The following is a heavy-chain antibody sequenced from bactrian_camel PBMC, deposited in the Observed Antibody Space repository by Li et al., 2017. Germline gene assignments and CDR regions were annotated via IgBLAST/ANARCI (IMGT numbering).Heavy chain of an antibody. Sequence: VQLVESGGGSVQAGGSLRLTCVASAEARYMAWFRQTPGSEREGVAAMDQAGLATYSDSVKGRFAISRDNDKNIMYLEMNNLRPDDTGVYRCAAYRGWLRLPLQASFYQYWGQGTQVTVS. D-gene: IGHD7*01. CDR3: AAYRGWLRLPLQASFYQY. CDR2: MDQAGLAT. J-gene: IGHJ4*01. V-gene: IGHV3S31*01. CDR1: AEARY.